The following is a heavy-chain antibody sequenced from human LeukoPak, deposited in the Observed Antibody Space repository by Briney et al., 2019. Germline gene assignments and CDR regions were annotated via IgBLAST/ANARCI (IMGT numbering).Heavy chain of an antibody. CDR3: ARAYYDSSGYYFDY. D-gene: IGHD3-22*01. J-gene: IGHJ4*02. CDR2: ISYDGSNK. V-gene: IGHV3-30-3*01. Sequence: GRSLRLSCAASGFTFSSYAMHWVRQAPGKGLEGVAVISYDGSNKYYADSVKGRFTISRDNSKNTLYLQMNSLRAEDTAVYYCARAYYDSSGYYFDYWGQGTLVTVSS. CDR1: GFTFSSYA.